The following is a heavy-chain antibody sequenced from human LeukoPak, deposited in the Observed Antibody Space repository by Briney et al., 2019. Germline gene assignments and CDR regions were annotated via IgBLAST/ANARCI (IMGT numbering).Heavy chain of an antibody. J-gene: IGHJ4*02. CDR2: INHSGST. Sequence: SETLSLTCAVYGGSFSGYYWSWIRQPPGKGLECVGEINHSGSTNYNPSRKRRVTISVDTSKNQFSLKLSSVTAADTAVYYCARRIRGWGPDYWGQGTLVTVSS. V-gene: IGHV4-34*01. D-gene: IGHD6-19*01. CDR1: GGSFSGYY. CDR3: ARRIRGWGPDY.